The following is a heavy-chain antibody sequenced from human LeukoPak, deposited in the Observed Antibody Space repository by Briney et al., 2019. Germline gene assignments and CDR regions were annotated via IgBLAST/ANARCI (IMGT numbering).Heavy chain of an antibody. CDR1: GFTFDDYA. V-gene: IGHV3-9*01. D-gene: IGHD6-6*01. CDR2: ISWNSGSI. CDR3: AKDIRSIAARYFDL. J-gene: IGHJ2*01. Sequence: PGRSLRLSCAASGFTFDDYAMHWVRQAPGKGLEWVSGISWNSGSIGYADSVKGRFTISRDNAKNSLYLQMNSLRAEDTALYYCAKDIRSIAARYFDLWGRGTQVTVSS.